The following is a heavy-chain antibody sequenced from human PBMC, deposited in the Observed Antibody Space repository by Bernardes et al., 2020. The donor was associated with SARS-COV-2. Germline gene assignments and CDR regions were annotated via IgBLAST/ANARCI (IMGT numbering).Heavy chain of an antibody. Sequence: GGSLRLSCAASGFTFSSSSMNWVRQAPGKGLAWVSYLSSSSSPLYYADSVKGRFTISRDNAKNSLYLQMNSLRAEDTAVYYCAPSKPDYYYYYGMDVWGQGTTVTVSS. V-gene: IGHV3-48*01. J-gene: IGHJ6*02. CDR3: APSKPDYYYYYGMDV. CDR1: GFTFSSSS. CDR2: LSSSSSPL.